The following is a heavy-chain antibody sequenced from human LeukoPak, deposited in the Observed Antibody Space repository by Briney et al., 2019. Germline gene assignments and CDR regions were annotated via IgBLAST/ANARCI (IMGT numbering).Heavy chain of an antibody. CDR3: ARVQLRWSNDAFDI. CDR1: GFTFSSYE. D-gene: IGHD4-23*01. Sequence: GGSLRLSCAASGFTFSSYEMNWVRQAPGKGLEWVSYISSSGSTIYYADSVKGRFTISRDNAKNSLYLQMNSLRAEDTAVYYCARVQLRWSNDAFDIWGQGTMVTVSS. V-gene: IGHV3-48*03. CDR2: ISSSGSTI. J-gene: IGHJ3*02.